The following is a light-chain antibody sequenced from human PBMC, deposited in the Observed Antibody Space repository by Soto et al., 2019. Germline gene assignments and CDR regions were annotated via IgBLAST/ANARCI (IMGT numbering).Light chain of an antibody. J-gene: IGLJ1*01. V-gene: IGLV2-8*01. Sequence: QSVLTQPPSASGSPGQSVTISCTGTSSDVGGYNYVSWYQQHPGKAHKLMIYDVSSRPSGVPDRFSGSKSGNTASLTVSGLQAEDEADYYCSSYAGTHIVFGTGTKVTVL. CDR2: DVS. CDR3: SSYAGTHIV. CDR1: SSDVGGYNY.